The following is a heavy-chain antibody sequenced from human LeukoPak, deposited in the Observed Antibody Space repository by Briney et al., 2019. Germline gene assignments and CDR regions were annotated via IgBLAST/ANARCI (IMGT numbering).Heavy chain of an antibody. CDR1: GGSISTYY. D-gene: IGHD3-10*01. Sequence: PSETLSLTCTVSGGSISTYYWSWIRQPPGKGLEWIGYVYFTGSTDYNPSLKSRVTISVDTSKNQFSLKLTSVTAADTAVYYCARSALDTSWSYYNPQPFEYWGQGTLVTVSS. CDR2: VYFTGST. J-gene: IGHJ4*02. CDR3: ARSALDTSWSYYNPQPFEY. V-gene: IGHV4-59*01.